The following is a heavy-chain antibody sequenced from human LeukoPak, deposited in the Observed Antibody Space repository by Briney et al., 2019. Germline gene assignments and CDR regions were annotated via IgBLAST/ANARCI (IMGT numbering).Heavy chain of an antibody. V-gene: IGHV1-46*01. CDR3: ARDAYGGNSGGIVY. D-gene: IGHD4-23*01. Sequence: ASVKVSCKASGYTFAIYFVHWVRQAPGQGPEWMGIFNPSSGDATYAQKFQGRVAMTRDSSTSTVYMELSSLRSEDTAVYYCARDAYGGNSGGIVYWGQGTLDTVSS. CDR2: FNPSSGDA. CDR1: GYTFAIYF. J-gene: IGHJ4*02.